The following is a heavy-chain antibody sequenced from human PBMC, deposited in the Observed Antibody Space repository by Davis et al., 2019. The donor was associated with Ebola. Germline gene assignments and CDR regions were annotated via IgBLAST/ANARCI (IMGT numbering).Heavy chain of an antibody. CDR1: GFIFSNYG. CDR3: ATYGSGSYY. D-gene: IGHD3-10*01. V-gene: IGHV3-33*01. CDR2: IWYDGSKK. Sequence: GESLKISCVASGFIFSNYGIHWVRQAPAKGLEWVAVIWYDGSKKYYTDSVKGRFTTSRDNSKNILYLEMNNLRADDTAVYYCATYGSGSYYWGRGTRVTVSS. J-gene: IGHJ4*02.